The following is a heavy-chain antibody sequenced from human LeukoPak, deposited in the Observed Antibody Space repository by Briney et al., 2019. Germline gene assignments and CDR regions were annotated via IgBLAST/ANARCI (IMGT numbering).Heavy chain of an antibody. J-gene: IGHJ6*02. CDR2: IYSGGST. D-gene: IGHD3-9*01. CDR1: GFTVSSNY. V-gene: IGHV3-66*01. Sequence: GGSLRLSCAASGFTVSSNYMSWVRQAPGKGLEWVSVIYSGGSTYYADSVKGRFTISRDNSKNTLYLQMNSLRAEDTAVYYCASDPSRYFDWLGHYYGMDVWGQGTTVTVSS. CDR3: ASDPSRYFDWLGHYYGMDV.